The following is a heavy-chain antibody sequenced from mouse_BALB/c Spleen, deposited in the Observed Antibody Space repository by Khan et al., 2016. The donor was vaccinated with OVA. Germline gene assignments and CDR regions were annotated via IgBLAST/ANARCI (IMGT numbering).Heavy chain of an antibody. D-gene: IGHD2-14*01. CDR1: GYSFTNYY. V-gene: IGHV1-26*01. CDR2: VNPNTGNT. Sequence: VQLQQPGPDLVKPGASVKMSCKASGYSFTNYYVNWVKQSHGKSLECIGRVNPNTGNTNYNQKFKGKAILIVDTSSSTAYMELRGLTSEDSAVYYCARGYDFFAYWGQGTLVTVSA. J-gene: IGHJ3*01. CDR3: ARGYDFFAY.